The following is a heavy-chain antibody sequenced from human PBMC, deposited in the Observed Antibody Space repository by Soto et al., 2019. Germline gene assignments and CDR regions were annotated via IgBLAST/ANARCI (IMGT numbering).Heavy chain of an antibody. V-gene: IGHV2-26*01. CDR3: ARRNLAGAFSPWFDA. J-gene: IGHJ5*02. Sequence: HVTLKESGPVLAKLTEPLTLRCAVSGLSITDYALGLSWIRQPPGQPLEWLAHIDSSGEKSSRTFLKSRLAISKDTSKSPIVLTMTNMDPADTATYYCARRNLAGAFSPWFDAWAQGIPVTVSS. CDR1: GLSITDYALG. D-gene: IGHD6-19*01. CDR2: IDSSGEK.